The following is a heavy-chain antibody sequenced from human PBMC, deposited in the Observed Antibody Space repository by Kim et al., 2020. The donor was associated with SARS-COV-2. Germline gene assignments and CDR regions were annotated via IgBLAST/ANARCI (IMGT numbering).Heavy chain of an antibody. Sequence: ASVKVSCKASGYTFTSYAMHWVRQAPGQRLEWMGWINAGNGNTKYSQKFQGRVTITRDTSASTAYMELSSLRSEDTAVYYCARDRSSSWSDFYYYYGMDVWGQGTTVTVSS. CDR1: GYTFTSYA. D-gene: IGHD6-13*01. J-gene: IGHJ6*02. V-gene: IGHV1-3*01. CDR2: INAGNGNT. CDR3: ARDRSSSWSDFYYYYGMDV.